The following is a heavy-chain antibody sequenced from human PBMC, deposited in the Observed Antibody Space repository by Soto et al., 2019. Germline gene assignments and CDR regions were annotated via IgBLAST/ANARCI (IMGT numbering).Heavy chain of an antibody. J-gene: IGHJ5*02. CDR2: ISYDGSNK. V-gene: IGHV3-30-3*01. CDR3: ARDLQQWLVHWFDP. CDR1: GFTFSSYA. Sequence: GGSLRLSCAASGFTFSSYAMHWVRQAPGKGLEWVAVISYDGSNKYYADSVKGRFTISRDNSKNTLYLQMNSLRAEDTAGYYCARDLQQWLVHWFDPWGQGTLVTVSS. D-gene: IGHD6-19*01.